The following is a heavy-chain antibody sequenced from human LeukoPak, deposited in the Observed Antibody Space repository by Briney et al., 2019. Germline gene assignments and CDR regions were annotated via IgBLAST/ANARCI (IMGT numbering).Heavy chain of an antibody. J-gene: IGHJ4*02. Sequence: GGSLRLSCAASGFTFRSYAMSWVRQAPGKGLEWASTIRGSGDSTYFANSVKGRFTISRDNSKNTLYLQLNSLRAEDTAVYYCAKSTRGYDFWSGYYIGWGQGTLVTVSS. D-gene: IGHD3-3*01. CDR3: AKSTRGYDFWSGYYIG. CDR1: GFTFRSYA. V-gene: IGHV3-23*01. CDR2: IRGSGDST.